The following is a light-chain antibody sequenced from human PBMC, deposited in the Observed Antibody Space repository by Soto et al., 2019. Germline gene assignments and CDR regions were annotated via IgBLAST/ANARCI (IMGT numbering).Light chain of an antibody. Sequence: DIQMTQSPSSLSASVGDRVTITCRASQSISSYLNWYQQKPGKAPKLLIYAASSLQSVVPSRFSGSGSGTDFPLTISSLQPEDFATYYCQQSYSTPRTFGQGTKVEIK. CDR1: QSISSY. CDR3: QQSYSTPRT. V-gene: IGKV1-39*01. CDR2: AAS. J-gene: IGKJ1*01.